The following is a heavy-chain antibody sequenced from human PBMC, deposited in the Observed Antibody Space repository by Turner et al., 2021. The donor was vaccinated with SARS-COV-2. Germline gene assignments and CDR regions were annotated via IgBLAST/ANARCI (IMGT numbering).Heavy chain of an antibody. CDR1: GFTFSSYG. D-gene: IGHD4-4*01. J-gene: IGHJ4*02. Sequence: QVQLVEYAGGVVQPGRSLRLSCAAHGFTFSSYGMPWVRQAPGKGLGWVAVTSYDGSNKYYADSVKGRFTISRDNYKNTLYLQMNSLSAEDTAVYYCAKQQGLYSNPMYYDYWGQGTLVTVSS. V-gene: IGHV3-30*18. CDR2: TSYDGSNK. CDR3: AKQQGLYSNPMYYDY.